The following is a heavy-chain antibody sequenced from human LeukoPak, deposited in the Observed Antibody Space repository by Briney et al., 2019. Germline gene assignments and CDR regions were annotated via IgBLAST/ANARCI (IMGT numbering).Heavy chain of an antibody. CDR1: GYTFTDYF. J-gene: IGHJ4*02. D-gene: IGHD1-26*01. Sequence: ASVKVSCKASGYTFTDYFLHWVRQAPGQGLEWMGWINPNSGGTNYAQKFQGRVTMTRDTSISTAYMELSRLRSDDTAVYYCARARWELLYFDYWGQGTLVTVSS. CDR2: INPNSGGT. V-gene: IGHV1-2*02. CDR3: ARARWELLYFDY.